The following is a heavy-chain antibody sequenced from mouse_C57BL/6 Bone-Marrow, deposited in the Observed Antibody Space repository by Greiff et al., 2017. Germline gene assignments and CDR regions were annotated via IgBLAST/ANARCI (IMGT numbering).Heavy chain of an antibody. V-gene: IGHV3-6*01. D-gene: IGHD1-1*01. J-gene: IGHJ2*01. CDR2: ISYDGSN. Sequence: EVQLVESGPGLVKPSQSLSLTCSVTGYSITSGYYWNWIRQFPGNKLEWMGYISYDGSNNYNPSLKNRISITRDTSKNQFFLKLNSVTTEDTATYYCARVTTVVADYWGQGTTLTVSS. CDR3: ARVTTVVADY. CDR1: GYSITSGYY.